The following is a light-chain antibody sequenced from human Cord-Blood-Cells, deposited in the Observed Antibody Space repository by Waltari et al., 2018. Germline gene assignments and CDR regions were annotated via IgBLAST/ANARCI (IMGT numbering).Light chain of an antibody. V-gene: IGKV3-20*01. CDR2: GAS. CDR3: QQYGCAPMYT. J-gene: IGKJ2*01. CDR1: QSVSSSY. Sequence: EIVFTKSPSTLSLSPGERATLPCRASQSVSSSYLAWYQHKPGQAPRHLIYGASSRATGIPDRFSGSGSWTDVTLPISRLEPEDFSVYYCQQYGCAPMYTFGQGTKLEIK.